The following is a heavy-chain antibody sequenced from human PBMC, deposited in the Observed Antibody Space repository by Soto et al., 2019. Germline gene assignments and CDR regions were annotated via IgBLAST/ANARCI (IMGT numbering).Heavy chain of an antibody. CDR3: AREPTYYYDSSGYPASNYFDY. Sequence: QVQLVQSGAEVKKPGSSVKVSCKASGGTFSSYAISWVRQAPGQGLEWMGGIIPIFGTANYAQKFQGRVTITADESTSXAXLXPSSLRSEDTSVYYCAREPTYYYDSSGYPASNYFDYWGQGTLVTVSS. J-gene: IGHJ4*02. D-gene: IGHD3-22*01. V-gene: IGHV1-69*12. CDR1: GGTFSSYA. CDR2: IIPIFGTA.